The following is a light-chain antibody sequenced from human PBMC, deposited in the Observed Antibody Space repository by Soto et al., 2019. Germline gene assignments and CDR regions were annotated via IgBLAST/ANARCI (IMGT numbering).Light chain of an antibody. Sequence: AIKLTQSPSSLSASVGDRVRIFCRASQGVSSALAWYQQKPGKAPELLIYGVSSLESGVPSRISGTGSGTDFTLTISSLQPEDFATYYCQQFNNFPLTFGGGTKVEIK. V-gene: IGKV1D-13*01. CDR2: GVS. CDR1: QGVSSA. CDR3: QQFNNFPLT. J-gene: IGKJ4*01.